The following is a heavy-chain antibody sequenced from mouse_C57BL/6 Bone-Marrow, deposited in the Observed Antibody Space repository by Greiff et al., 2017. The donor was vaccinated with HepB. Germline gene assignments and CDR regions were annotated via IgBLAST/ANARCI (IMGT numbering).Heavy chain of an antibody. CDR3: ARRGDGYYVFDY. D-gene: IGHD2-3*01. CDR2: INNGGGST. Sequence: EVMLVESGGGLVQPGGSLKLSCAASGFTFSDYYMYWVRQTPEKRLEWVAYINNGGGSTYYPDTVKGRFTISRDNAKNTLYLQMSRLKSEDTAMYYCARRGDGYYVFDYWGQGTTLTVSS. V-gene: IGHV5-12*01. J-gene: IGHJ2*01. CDR1: GFTFSDYY.